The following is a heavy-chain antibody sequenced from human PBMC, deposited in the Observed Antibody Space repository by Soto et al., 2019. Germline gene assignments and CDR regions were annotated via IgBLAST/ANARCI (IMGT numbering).Heavy chain of an antibody. Sequence: PGGSLRLSCAASGFTFSSYAMSWVRQAPGKGLEWVSAISGSGGSTYYADSVKGRFTISRDNSKNTLYLQMNSLRAEDTAVYYCAKPGRDFYCSGWYYVEHWGQGTLVTVPS. CDR1: GFTFSSYA. D-gene: IGHD6-19*01. J-gene: IGHJ4*02. CDR3: AKPGRDFYCSGWYYVEH. V-gene: IGHV3-23*01. CDR2: ISGSGGST.